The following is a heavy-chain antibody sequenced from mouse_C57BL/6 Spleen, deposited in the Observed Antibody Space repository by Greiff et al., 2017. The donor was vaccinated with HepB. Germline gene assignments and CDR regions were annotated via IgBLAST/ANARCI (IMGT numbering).Heavy chain of an antibody. CDR1: GFTFSSYA. D-gene: IGHD1-1*01. J-gene: IGHJ1*03. Sequence: EVQGVESGEGLVKPGGSLKLSCAASGFTFSSYAMSWVRQTPEKRLEWVAYISSGGDYIYYADPVKGRFTISRDNARNTLYLQMSSLKSEDTAMYYWTRSYGSSYWYFDVWGTGTTVTVSS. V-gene: IGHV5-9-1*02. CDR2: ISSGGDYI. CDR3: TRSYGSSYWYFDV.